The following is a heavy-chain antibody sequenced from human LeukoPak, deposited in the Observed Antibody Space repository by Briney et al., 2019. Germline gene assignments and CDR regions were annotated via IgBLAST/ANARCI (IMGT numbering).Heavy chain of an antibody. V-gene: IGHV1-18*01. CDR3: ATAVLMVYAFDY. J-gene: IGHJ4*02. CDR1: GYTFTSFG. CDR2: ISAYNGNT. Sequence: ASVKVSCKASGYTFTSFGISWVRQAPGQGLEWMGWISAYNGNTKYEEKLQGRVTMTTDTPTSTAYMELRSLRSDDTAVYYCATAVLMVYAFDYWGQGTLVTVSS. D-gene: IGHD2-8*01.